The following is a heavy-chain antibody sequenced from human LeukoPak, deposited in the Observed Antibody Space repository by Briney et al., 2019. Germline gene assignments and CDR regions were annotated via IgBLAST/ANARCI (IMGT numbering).Heavy chain of an antibody. CDR3: ASRPYSSGWKPFDY. CDR2: INTNTGNP. D-gene: IGHD6-19*01. V-gene: IGHV7-4-1*02. CDR1: GYTFTSYA. J-gene: IGHJ4*02. Sequence: ASVKVSCKASGYTFTSYAMNWVRQAPGQGLEWMGWINTNTGNPTYAQGFTGRFVFSLDTSVSTAYLQISSLKAEDTAVYYCASRPYSSGWKPFDYWGQGTLVTVSS.